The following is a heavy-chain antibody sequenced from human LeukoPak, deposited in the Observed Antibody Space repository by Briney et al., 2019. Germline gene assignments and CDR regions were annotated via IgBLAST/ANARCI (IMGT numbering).Heavy chain of an antibody. CDR2: ISGSGGST. CDR1: GFTFNNYA. V-gene: IGHV3-23*01. Sequence: GGSLRLSCAASGFTFNNYAMHWVRQAPGKGLEWVSAISGSGGSTYYADSVKGRFTISRDNSKNTLYLQMNSLRAEDTAVYYCAKDHAWELLGYYYMDVWGKGTTVTISS. CDR3: AKDHAWELLGYYYMDV. D-gene: IGHD1-26*01. J-gene: IGHJ6*03.